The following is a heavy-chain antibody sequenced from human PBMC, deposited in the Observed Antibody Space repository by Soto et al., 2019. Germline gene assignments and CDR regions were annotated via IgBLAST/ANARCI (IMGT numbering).Heavy chain of an antibody. D-gene: IGHD6-19*01. J-gene: IGHJ5*02. Sequence: SETLSLTCTVSGGSISSYYWSWIRQPPGKGLEWIGYIYYSGSTNYNPSLKRRVTISVDTSKNQFSLKLSSVTAADTAVYYCARHHGGSSGWDNWFDPWVTGTLVTVSS. CDR2: IYYSGST. CDR1: GGSISSYY. CDR3: ARHHGGSSGWDNWFDP. V-gene: IGHV4-59*01.